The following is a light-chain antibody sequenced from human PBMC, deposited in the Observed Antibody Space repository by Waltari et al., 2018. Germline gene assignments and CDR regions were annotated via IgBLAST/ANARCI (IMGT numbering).Light chain of an antibody. CDR3: QQYNNWPLT. J-gene: IGKJ4*01. CDR1: QSVSSS. Sequence: EIVMTQSPATLSVSPGERATLPCRASQSVSSSLAWYQQKPGQAPRLLIYGASTRATGLPARFSGSGSGTEFTLMISSLQSEDFAVYYCQQYNNWPLTFGGGTRVEI. CDR2: GAS. V-gene: IGKV3-15*01.